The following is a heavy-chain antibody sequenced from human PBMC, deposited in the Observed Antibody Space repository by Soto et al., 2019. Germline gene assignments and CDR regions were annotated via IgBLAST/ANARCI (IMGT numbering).Heavy chain of an antibody. CDR1: GASISGFY. Sequence: PSETLSLTCTVSGASISGFYWSWIRKSAGKGLEWIVRIYATGTTDYNPSLKSRVMMSVDTSKKQFSLKLRSVTAADTAVYYCVRDGTKTLRDWFDPCGQGISVTVSS. V-gene: IGHV4-4*07. CDR2: IYATGTT. J-gene: IGHJ5*02. CDR3: VRDGTKTLRDWFDP. D-gene: IGHD1-1*01.